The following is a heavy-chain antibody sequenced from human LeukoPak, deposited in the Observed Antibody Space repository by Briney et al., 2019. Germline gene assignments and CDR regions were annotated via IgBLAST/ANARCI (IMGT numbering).Heavy chain of an antibody. J-gene: IGHJ6*02. Sequence: PSETLSLTCAVYGGSFSGYYWSWIRQPPGKGLEWIGEINHSGSTNYNPSLKSRVTISVDTSKNQFSLKLSSVTAADTAVYYCASTVTTSFGHYYYGMDVWGQGTTVTVSS. CDR2: INHSGST. CDR3: ASTVTTSFGHYYYGMDV. V-gene: IGHV4-34*01. D-gene: IGHD4-17*01. CDR1: GGSFSGYY.